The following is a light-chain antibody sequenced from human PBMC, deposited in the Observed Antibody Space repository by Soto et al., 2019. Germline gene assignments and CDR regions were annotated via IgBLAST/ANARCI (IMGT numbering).Light chain of an antibody. Sequence: EMVLTQSPGTLSLSPGERATLSCRASLSVSTSLAWYQQKPGQAPRLLIYAASTRATGIPARFSGSGSGTDFTLTISSLQPDDFAAYYCQQYNSYSPWTFGRGTKVDIK. CDR3: QQYNSYSPWT. CDR2: AAS. CDR1: LSVSTS. V-gene: IGKV3-15*01. J-gene: IGKJ1*01.